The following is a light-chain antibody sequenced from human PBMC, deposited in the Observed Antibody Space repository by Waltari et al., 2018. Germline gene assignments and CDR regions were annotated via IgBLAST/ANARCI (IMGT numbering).Light chain of an antibody. V-gene: IGKV3-15*01. CDR2: GAS. CDR1: QSVSSN. J-gene: IGKJ1*01. Sequence: EILMTQSPATLSVSPGEGATLSCRASQSVSSNLAWYQQKPGQAPSLLIYGASTRATGFPARFSGSGSGTEFTLTISSLQSADFAIYYCQQYKNWPWTFGQGTKVEIK. CDR3: QQYKNWPWT.